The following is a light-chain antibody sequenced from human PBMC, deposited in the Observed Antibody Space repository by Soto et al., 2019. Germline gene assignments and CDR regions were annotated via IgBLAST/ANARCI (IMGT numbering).Light chain of an antibody. CDR3: QQSYSTPWT. J-gene: IGKJ1*01. Sequence: DIQMTQSPSTLSGSVGDRVTITCRASQSISSYLNWYQQKPGKAPKLLIYAAPSLQSGVPSRFSGSGSGTDFTLTISSLQPEDFATYYCQQSYSTPWTFGQGTKVDI. CDR1: QSISSY. CDR2: AAP. V-gene: IGKV1-39*01.